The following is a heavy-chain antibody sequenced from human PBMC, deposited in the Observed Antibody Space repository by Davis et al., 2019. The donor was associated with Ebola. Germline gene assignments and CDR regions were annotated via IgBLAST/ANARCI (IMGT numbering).Heavy chain of an antibody. J-gene: IGHJ4*02. CDR1: GFTFSSYG. CDR2: MSYDGTVK. CDR3: ARDRCISSSCYSVAY. Sequence: GESLKISCAASGFTFSSYGMHWVRQAPGKGLVWVAVMSYDGTVKYYADSVKGRFTISRDNSKNTLYLQMNSLRAEDTAFYYCARDRCISSSCYSVAYWGQGTLVTVSS. V-gene: IGHV3-30*19. D-gene: IGHD2-2*02.